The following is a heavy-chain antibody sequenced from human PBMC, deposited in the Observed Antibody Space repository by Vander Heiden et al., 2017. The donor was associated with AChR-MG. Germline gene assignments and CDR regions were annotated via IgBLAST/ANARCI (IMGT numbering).Heavy chain of an antibody. D-gene: IGHD1-1*01. CDR1: GFPFSTYN. Sequence: EVQLVESGGGLVTPGGSLSLSCAASGFPFSTYNMNWVRQAPGKGLEWVASISDSSSYIYYADSLKGRFTISRDNAKNSLYLQMNSLRAEDTAVYYCARDTIRGTVGFDPWGQGTLVTVSS. J-gene: IGHJ5*02. CDR3: ARDTIRGTVGFDP. CDR2: ISDSSSYI. V-gene: IGHV3-21*01.